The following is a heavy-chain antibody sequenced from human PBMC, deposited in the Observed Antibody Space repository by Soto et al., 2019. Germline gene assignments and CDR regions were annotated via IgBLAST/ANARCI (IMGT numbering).Heavy chain of an antibody. D-gene: IGHD5-12*01. V-gene: IGHV1-2*02. CDR3: ARDSVGFRSGYDLANY. J-gene: IGHJ4*02. Sequence: ASVKVSCKASGYTFTGYYMHWVRQAPGQGLEWMGWINPNSGGTNYAQKFQGRVTMTRDTSISTAYMELSRLRSDDTAVYYCARDSVGFRSGYDLANYWGQGTLVTVSS. CDR2: INPNSGGT. CDR1: GYTFTGYY.